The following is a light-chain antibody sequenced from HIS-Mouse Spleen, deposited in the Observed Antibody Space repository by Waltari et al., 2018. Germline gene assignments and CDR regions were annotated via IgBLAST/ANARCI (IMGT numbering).Light chain of an antibody. CDR1: SSDGGSYNL. V-gene: IGLV2-23*01. CDR3: CSYAGSSTWV. CDR2: EGS. J-gene: IGLJ3*02. Sequence: QSALTQPASVSGSPGQSITISCTGTSSDGGSYNLVSWYRQHPGKAPKLMIYEGSKRPSGVSNRFSGSKSGNTASLTISGLQAEDEADYYCCSYAGSSTWVFGGGTKLTVL.